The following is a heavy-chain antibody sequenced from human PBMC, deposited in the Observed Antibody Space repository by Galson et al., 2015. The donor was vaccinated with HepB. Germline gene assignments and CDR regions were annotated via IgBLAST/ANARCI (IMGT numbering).Heavy chain of an antibody. D-gene: IGHD6-13*01. CDR1: GFTFNNFS. CDR3: AKDVVWRSSSWYDGGGFFDY. J-gene: IGHJ4*02. V-gene: IGHV3-48*01. Sequence: SLRLSCAASGFTFNNFSMNWVRQAPGKGLEWVSYISTSSSSTYYADSVKGRFTISRDNSKNTLYLQMNSLRAEDTAVYYCAKDVVWRSSSWYDGGGFFDYWGQGTLVTVSS. CDR2: ISTSSSST.